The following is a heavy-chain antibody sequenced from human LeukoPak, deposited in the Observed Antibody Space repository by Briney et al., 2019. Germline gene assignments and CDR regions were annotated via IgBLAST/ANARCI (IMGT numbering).Heavy chain of an antibody. CDR2: IRYDGSNK. V-gene: IGHV3-30*02. CDR3: ARLSYDSSGYSRAY. D-gene: IGHD3-22*01. J-gene: IGHJ4*02. Sequence: GGSLRLSCAASGFTFSSYGMHWVRQAPGKGLEWVAFIRYDGSNKYYADSVKGRFTISRDNAKNSLYLQMNSLRAEDTAVYYCARLSYDSSGYSRAYWGQGTLVTVSS. CDR1: GFTFSSYG.